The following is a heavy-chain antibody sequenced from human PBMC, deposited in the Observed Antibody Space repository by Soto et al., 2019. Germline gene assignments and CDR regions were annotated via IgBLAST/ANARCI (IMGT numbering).Heavy chain of an antibody. CDR2: ISYDGSNK. V-gene: IGHV3-30-3*01. CDR1: GFTFSSYA. J-gene: IGHJ6*02. Sequence: GGSLRLSCAASGFTFSSYAMHWVRQAPGKGLEWVAVISYDGSNKYYADSVKGRFTISRDNSKNTLYLQMNSLRAEDTAVYYCARDRSAVAGTGYYYGMDVWGQGTTVTVSS. CDR3: ARDRSAVAGTGYYYGMDV. D-gene: IGHD6-19*01.